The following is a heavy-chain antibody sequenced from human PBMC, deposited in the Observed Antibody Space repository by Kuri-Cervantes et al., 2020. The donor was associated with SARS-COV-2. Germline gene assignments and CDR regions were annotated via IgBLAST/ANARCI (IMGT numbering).Heavy chain of an antibody. D-gene: IGHD3-3*01. CDR2: MSLNSGSI. CDR3: AKEGGNGFY. V-gene: IGHV3-9*01. CDR1: GFTFDDYA. J-gene: IGHJ4*02. Sequence: SLKISCAASGFTFDDYAMPWVRQAPGKGLEWVSGMSLNSGSIGYADSVKGRFTISRDNAKNSLYLQMNSLRAEDTALYYCAKEGGNGFYWGQETLVTVSS.